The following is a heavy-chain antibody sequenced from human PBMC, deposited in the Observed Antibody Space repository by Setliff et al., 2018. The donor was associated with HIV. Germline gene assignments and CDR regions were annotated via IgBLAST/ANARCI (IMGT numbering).Heavy chain of an antibody. CDR3: ARDRWELRTYYYYYGMDV. Sequence: ASVKVSCKASGYTFTGYYMHWVRQAPGQGLEWMGWINPNSGGTNYAQKFQGRVTMTRDTSISTAYVELSRLRSDDTAVYYCARDRWELRTYYYYYGMDVWGQGTTVTVSS. D-gene: IGHD1-26*01. J-gene: IGHJ6*02. CDR1: GYTFTGYY. CDR2: INPNSGGT. V-gene: IGHV1-2*02.